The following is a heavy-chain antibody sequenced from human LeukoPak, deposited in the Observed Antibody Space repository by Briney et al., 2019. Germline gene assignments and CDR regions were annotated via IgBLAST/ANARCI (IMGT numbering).Heavy chain of an antibody. V-gene: IGHV3-23*01. D-gene: IGHD2-15*01. J-gene: IGHJ4*02. CDR3: AKKRSSGGATQFDY. CDR2: TSGSGDDT. Sequence: GGCLRLSCAASGFTFSSYEMNWVRQAPGKGLEWVSSTSGSGDDTYYADSVKGRFTLSRDNFKNTLYLQMNSLRADDTAVYYCAKKRSSGGATQFDYWGQGTLVTVSS. CDR1: GFTFSSYE.